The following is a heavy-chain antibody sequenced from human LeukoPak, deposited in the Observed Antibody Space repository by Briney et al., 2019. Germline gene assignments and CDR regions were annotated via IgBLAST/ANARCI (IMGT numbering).Heavy chain of an antibody. J-gene: IGHJ3*02. CDR1: GYTFTSYD. CDR2: MNPNSGNT. D-gene: IGHD3-22*01. CDR3: ARALLNYYDSSGYPHDASDI. V-gene: IGHV1-8*03. Sequence: ASVKVSCKASGYTFTSYDINWVRQATGQGLEWMGWMNPNSGNTGYAQKFQGRVTITRNTSISTAYMELSSLRSEDTAVYYCARALLNYYDSSGYPHDASDIWGQGTMVTVSS.